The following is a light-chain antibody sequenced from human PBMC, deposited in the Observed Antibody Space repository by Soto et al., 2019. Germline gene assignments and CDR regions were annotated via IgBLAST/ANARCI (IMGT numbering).Light chain of an antibody. J-gene: IGLJ2*01. CDR3: SSYATNRDVL. V-gene: IGLV2-8*01. Sequence: QSVLTQPPSASGSPGQSVTVSCTGTSSDVGGYNYVSWYQQHPGKAPKLMIYEVDKRPSGVPVRFSGSKSGNTASLTVSGLQADDEADYYCSSYATNRDVLFGGGTKLTVL. CDR1: SSDVGGYNY. CDR2: EVD.